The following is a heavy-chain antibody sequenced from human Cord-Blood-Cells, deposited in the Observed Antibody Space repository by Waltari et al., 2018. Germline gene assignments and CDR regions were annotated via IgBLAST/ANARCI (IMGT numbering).Heavy chain of an antibody. CDR3: ARGASSGYYYYYYYGMDV. D-gene: IGHD3-22*01. Sequence: QVQLQQWGAGLLKPSETLSLTCAVYGGSFSGYSWSWIRQPPGTGLEWIGEINHSGSTNYNPSLKSRVTISVDTSKNQFSLKLSSVTAADTAVYYCARGASSGYYYYYYYGMDVWGQGTTVTVSS. J-gene: IGHJ6*02. CDR1: GGSFSGYS. CDR2: INHSGST. V-gene: IGHV4-34*01.